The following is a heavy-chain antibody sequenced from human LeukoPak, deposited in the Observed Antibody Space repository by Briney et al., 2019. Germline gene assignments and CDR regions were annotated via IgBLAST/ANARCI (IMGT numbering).Heavy chain of an antibody. Sequence: SETLSLTCTVSGGSISSGDYYWSWIRQPPGKGLEWIGYIYYSGSTYYNPSLKSRVTISVDTSKNQFSLKLSSVTAADTAVYYCARAMDYYDSSGLNWFDPWGQGTLVTVSS. CDR2: IYYSGST. CDR1: GGSISSGDYY. J-gene: IGHJ5*02. D-gene: IGHD3-22*01. V-gene: IGHV4-30-4*01. CDR3: ARAMDYYDSSGLNWFDP.